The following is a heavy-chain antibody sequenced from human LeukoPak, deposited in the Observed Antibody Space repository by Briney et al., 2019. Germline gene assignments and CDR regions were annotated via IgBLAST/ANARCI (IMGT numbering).Heavy chain of an antibody. Sequence: SETLSLTCAVSGGSISSGGYSWSWIRQPPGKGLEWIGDIYYSGSTYYNPSLKSRVTISVDTSKNQFSLKLSSVTAADTAVYYCARAYGSGSPRFDYWGQGTLVTVSS. CDR3: ARAYGSGSPRFDY. V-gene: IGHV4-30-4*07. D-gene: IGHD3-10*01. CDR2: IYYSGST. CDR1: GGSISSGGYS. J-gene: IGHJ4*02.